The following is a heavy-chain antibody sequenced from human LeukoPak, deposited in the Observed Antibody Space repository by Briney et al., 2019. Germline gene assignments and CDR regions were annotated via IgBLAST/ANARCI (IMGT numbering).Heavy chain of an antibody. V-gene: IGHV3-30*18. J-gene: IGHJ4*02. D-gene: IGHD2-15*01. CDR2: ISYDGSNK. CDR1: GFTFSSYG. CDR3: AKDRPYSDRDY. Sequence: PGRSLRLSCAASGFTFSSYGMHWVRQAPGKGLEWVAVISYDGSNKYYADSVKGRFTISRDNSKSTLFLQMNSLRAEDTAVYYCAKDRPYSDRDYWGQGTLVTVSS.